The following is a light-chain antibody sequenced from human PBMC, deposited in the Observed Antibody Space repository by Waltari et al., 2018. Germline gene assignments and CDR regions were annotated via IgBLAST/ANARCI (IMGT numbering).Light chain of an antibody. J-gene: IGKJ1*01. CDR3: QQYNTYRRT. CDR2: KAS. CDR1: QSISSS. V-gene: IGKV1-5*03. Sequence: DIQMTQSPSTLSASAGARVTITCRASQSISSSLAWYQQKPGKAPKLMIQKASTLASGVPSRFSGSGFGTEFTLTISSLQPDDFATYYCQQYNTYRRTFGQGTKVEIK.